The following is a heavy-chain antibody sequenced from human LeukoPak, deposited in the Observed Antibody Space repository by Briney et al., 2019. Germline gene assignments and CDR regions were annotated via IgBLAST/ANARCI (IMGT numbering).Heavy chain of an antibody. J-gene: IGHJ4*02. CDR1: GGSFSGYY. CDR3: ARGHYDFWSGYRSQNFDY. CDR2: INHSGST. V-gene: IGHV4-34*01. Sequence: SETLSLTCAVYGGSFSGYYWSWIRQPPGKGLECIGEINHSGSTNYNPSLKSRVTISVDTSKNQFSLKLSSVTAADTAVYYCARGHYDFWSGYRSQNFDYWGQGTLVTVSS. D-gene: IGHD3-3*01.